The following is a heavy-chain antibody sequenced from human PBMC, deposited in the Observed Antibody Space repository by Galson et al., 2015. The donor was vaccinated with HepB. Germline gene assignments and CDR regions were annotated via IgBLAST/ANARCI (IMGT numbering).Heavy chain of an antibody. J-gene: IGHJ6*02. Sequence: SVKVSCKASGGNFNNFAITWVRKAPGQGLEWVGRIIPAFGAANYAQKFQGRLTISADKSTGTAYMDLTNLRSEDTAVYYCAIQDYYGSGTYPPWYGLDVWGQGTTVTVSS. CDR2: IIPAFGAA. V-gene: IGHV1-69*06. CDR3: AIQDYYGSGTYPPWYGLDV. CDR1: GGNFNNFA. D-gene: IGHD3-10*01.